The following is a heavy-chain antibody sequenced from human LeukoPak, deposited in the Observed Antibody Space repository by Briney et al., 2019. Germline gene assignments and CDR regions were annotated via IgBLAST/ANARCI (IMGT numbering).Heavy chain of an antibody. CDR3: AKGGYNFPFDY. J-gene: IGHJ4*02. D-gene: IGHD5-24*01. CDR2: ISGSGGSA. V-gene: IGHV3-23*01. Sequence: SGGSLRPSCAASGFTFSSYAMSWVRQAPGKGLEWVSAISGSGGSAYYADSVKGRFTISRDNSKNTLYLQMNSLRAEDTAVYYCAKGGYNFPFDYWGQGTLVTVSS. CDR1: GFTFSSYA.